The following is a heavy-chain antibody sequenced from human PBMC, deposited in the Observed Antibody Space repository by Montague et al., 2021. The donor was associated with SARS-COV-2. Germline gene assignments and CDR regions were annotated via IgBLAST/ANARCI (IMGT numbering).Heavy chain of an antibody. D-gene: IGHD3-22*01. CDR1: GDSISTDNW. CDR3: ARVDSSGPGEY. J-gene: IGHJ4*02. V-gene: IGHV4-4*02. CDR2: ISDSGST. Sequence: SETLSLTCVVSGDSISTDNWWTWVRLPPGKGLEWVGYISDSGSTKYNPSLQSRVTISVDTARNQFSLKLLSVTAADTAFYYCARVDSSGPGEYWGQGILVSVSS.